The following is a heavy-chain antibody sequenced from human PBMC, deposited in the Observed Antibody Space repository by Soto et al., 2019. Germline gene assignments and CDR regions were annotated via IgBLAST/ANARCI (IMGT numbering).Heavy chain of an antibody. D-gene: IGHD3-10*01. Sequence: EVQLLESGGGLVQPGGSLRLSCAASGSTFSNHAMSWVRQAPGKGLEWVSAISGNGISTYYADSVRGRFTISRDNSKNTLYLQMNRLRADDTAVYYCARDAIAMVRGTNNWFDPWGQGTLVTVST. CDR1: GSTFSNHA. CDR3: ARDAIAMVRGTNNWFDP. V-gene: IGHV3-23*01. J-gene: IGHJ5*02. CDR2: ISGNGIST.